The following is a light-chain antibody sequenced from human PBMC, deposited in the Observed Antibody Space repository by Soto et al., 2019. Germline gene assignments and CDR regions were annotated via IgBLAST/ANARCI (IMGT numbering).Light chain of an antibody. J-gene: IGKJ1*01. V-gene: IGKV3-11*01. CDR2: DAS. CDR1: QSVSRS. CDR3: QQSYVTPWT. Sequence: EIVLTQSPATLSLSPGDRAVLSCRASQSVSRSLTWYQHKAGQAPRLLIYDASTRATGIPRRFSGSGSGTDFTLTISSLEPEDFATYYCQQSYVTPWTFGQGTKVEIK.